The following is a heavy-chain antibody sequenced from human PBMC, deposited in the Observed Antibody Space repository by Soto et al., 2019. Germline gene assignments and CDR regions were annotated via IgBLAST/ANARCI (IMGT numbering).Heavy chain of an antibody. Sequence: ASVKVSCKASGYTFTSYAIHWVRQAPGQRPEWMGWTNAGNGDTKYSQKFQGRVTITRDTSASTAYMELSSLRSEDTAAYYCARDLPSTGYYDYWGQGTLVTVSS. CDR1: GYTFTSYA. CDR2: TNAGNGDT. J-gene: IGHJ4*02. CDR3: ARDLPSTGYYDY. V-gene: IGHV1-3*01.